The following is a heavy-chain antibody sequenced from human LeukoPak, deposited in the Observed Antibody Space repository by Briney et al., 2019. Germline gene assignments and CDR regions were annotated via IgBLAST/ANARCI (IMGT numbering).Heavy chain of an antibody. CDR1: GFTFSSYW. Sequence: GGSLRLSCAASGFTFSSYWMHWVHQAPGKGLVWVSRINSDGSSTSYADSAKGRFTISRDNARNTLYLQMNSLRAEDTAVYYCARDKGYNGYGISDYWGQGTLVTVSS. CDR2: INSDGSST. CDR3: ARDKGYNGYGISDY. J-gene: IGHJ4*02. D-gene: IGHD5-12*01. V-gene: IGHV3-74*01.